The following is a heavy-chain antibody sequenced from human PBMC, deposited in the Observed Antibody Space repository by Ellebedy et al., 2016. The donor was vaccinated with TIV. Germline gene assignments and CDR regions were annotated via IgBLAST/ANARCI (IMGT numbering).Heavy chain of an antibody. CDR3: ARASTSGWYILDY. CDR2: ISYDGSNR. D-gene: IGHD6-19*01. V-gene: IGHV3-30*03. CDR1: EFTFSTYA. J-gene: IGHJ4*02. Sequence: PGGSLRLSCAASEFTFSTYAMHWVRQAPGKGLEWVAFISYDGSNRYYADSVKGRFTISRDNSKNTLYLQMNSLRAEDTAVYYCARASTSGWYILDYWGQGTLVSVSS.